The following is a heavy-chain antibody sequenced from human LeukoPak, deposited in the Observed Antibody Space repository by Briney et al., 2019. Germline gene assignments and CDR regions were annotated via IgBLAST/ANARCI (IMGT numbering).Heavy chain of an antibody. Sequence: SVKVSCKASGGTFSSYAISWVRQAPGQGLEWMGGIIPIFGTTNYAQKFQGRVTITTDESTSTAYMELSSLRSEDTAVYYCARGRPDSGSYLRDYFDYWGQGTLVTVSS. CDR1: GGTFSSYA. CDR3: ARGRPDSGSYLRDYFDY. J-gene: IGHJ4*02. CDR2: IIPIFGTT. V-gene: IGHV1-69*05. D-gene: IGHD1-26*01.